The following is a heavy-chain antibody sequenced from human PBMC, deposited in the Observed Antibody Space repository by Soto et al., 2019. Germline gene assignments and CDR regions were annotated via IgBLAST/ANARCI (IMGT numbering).Heavy chain of an antibody. V-gene: IGHV1-46*01. CDR2: INPSGDTT. J-gene: IGHJ6*03. CDR3: ARGMAVTTTSVGHYYYMDV. CDR1: GYTFTNYS. D-gene: IGHD6-19*01. Sequence: QVQLVQSGAEVKKPGASVKVSCKTSGYTFTNYSMYWVRQAPGQGLAWMGIINPSGDTTAYAQKFQGRVSMTRDTSTSTVYMELNSLRSEDTALYYCARGMAVTTTSVGHYYYMDVWGKGTTVTVSS.